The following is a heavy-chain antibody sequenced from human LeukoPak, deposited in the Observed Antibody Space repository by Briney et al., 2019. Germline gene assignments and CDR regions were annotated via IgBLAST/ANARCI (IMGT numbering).Heavy chain of an antibody. V-gene: IGHV3-74*01. CDR1: GFTFSSYW. Sequence: GGSLRLSCAASGFTFSSYWMHWVRRAPGKGLVWVSRINSDGSSTSYADSVKGRFTISRDNAKNTLYLQMNSLRAEDTAVYYCAKGRYESSGFNWAAWGQGTLVTVSS. CDR3: AKGRYESSGFNWAA. D-gene: IGHD3-22*01. CDR2: INSDGSST. J-gene: IGHJ4*02.